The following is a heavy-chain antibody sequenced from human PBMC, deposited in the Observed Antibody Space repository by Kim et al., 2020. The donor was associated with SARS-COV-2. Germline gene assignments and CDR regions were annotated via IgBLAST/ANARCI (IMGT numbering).Heavy chain of an antibody. CDR3: AKIVTEFLWGSVVDF. Sequence: GGSLRLSCAASGFTFSNYAMSWVRQAPGKGLEWVSSIRGGGATFYAGFVKGRFTISRDNSKSTLYLHMSSLSAEDTAVYYCAKIVTEFLWGSVVDFWGQGTLVTVSS. J-gene: IGHJ4*02. CDR1: GFTFSNYA. CDR2: IRGGGAT. V-gene: IGHV3-23*01. D-gene: IGHD3-16*01.